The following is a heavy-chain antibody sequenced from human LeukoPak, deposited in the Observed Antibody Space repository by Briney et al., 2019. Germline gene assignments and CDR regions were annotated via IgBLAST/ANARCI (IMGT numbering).Heavy chain of an antibody. J-gene: IGHJ4*02. CDR1: GYTFTSYY. D-gene: IGHD3-3*01. Sequence: GASVKVSCKASGYTFTSYYMHWVRQAPGQGLEWMGIINPSGGSTSYAQKFQGRVTMTRDTSTSTVYMELSSLRSEDTAVYYCAKSDTTHYDFWSGPGDYWGQGTLVTVSS. V-gene: IGHV1-46*01. CDR2: INPSGGST. CDR3: AKSDTTHYDFWSGPGDY.